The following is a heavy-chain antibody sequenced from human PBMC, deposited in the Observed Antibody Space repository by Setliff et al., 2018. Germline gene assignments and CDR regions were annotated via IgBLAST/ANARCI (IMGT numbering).Heavy chain of an antibody. CDR3: ARGGEFYYGSGTIDS. Sequence: PSETLSLTCTVSGGSISNYYWSWFRQPPGKGLEWIGYIYTSGSTYYSPSLKSRVTISVDTSKNQISLKLSSVTPADTAVYYCARGGEFYYGSGTIDSWGPGTLVTVSS. J-gene: IGHJ4*02. V-gene: IGHV4-59*01. CDR1: GGSISNYY. D-gene: IGHD3-10*01. CDR2: IYTSGST.